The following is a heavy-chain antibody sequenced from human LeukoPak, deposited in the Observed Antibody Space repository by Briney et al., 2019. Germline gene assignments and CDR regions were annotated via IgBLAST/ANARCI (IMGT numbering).Heavy chain of an antibody. CDR2: IKQDGSEK. V-gene: IGHV3-7*01. CDR1: GFTFSNYW. D-gene: IGHD6-19*01. Sequence: PGGSLRLSCAASGFTFSNYWMSWVRQAAGKGLEWVANIKQDGSEKYYVDSVKGRFTISRDNAKNSLYLQMNSLRAEDTAVYYCARGSGWYMYWGQGTLVTVSS. J-gene: IGHJ4*02. CDR3: ARGSGWYMY.